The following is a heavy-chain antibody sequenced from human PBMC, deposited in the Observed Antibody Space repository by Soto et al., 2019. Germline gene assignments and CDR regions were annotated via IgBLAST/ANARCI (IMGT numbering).Heavy chain of an antibody. CDR3: ARDRPDIVVVVAAPGTNWFDP. CDR1: GGTFSSYA. V-gene: IGHV1-69*13. CDR2: IIPIFGTA. J-gene: IGHJ5*02. Sequence: ASVKVSCKASGGTFSSYAISWVRQAPGQGPEWMGGIIPIFGTANYAQKFQGRVTITADESTSTAYMELSSLRSEDTAVYYCARDRPDIVVVVAAPGTNWFDPWGQGTLVTVSS. D-gene: IGHD2-15*01.